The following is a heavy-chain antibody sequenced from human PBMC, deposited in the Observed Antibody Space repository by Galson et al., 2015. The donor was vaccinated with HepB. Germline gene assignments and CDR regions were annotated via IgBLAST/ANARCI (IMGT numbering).Heavy chain of an antibody. J-gene: IGHJ2*01. CDR1: GFTFSTYW. D-gene: IGHD1-14*01. CDR2: IKQDESEK. Sequence: SLRLSCAASGFTFSTYWMSWVRQAPGKGLEWVANIKQDESEKFSVDSVKGRFTISRDNTKNSLYLQMNSLRAEDTAVYYCARGTSGRNVGFYDLWGRGTLVTVSA. CDR3: ARGTSGRNVGFYDL. V-gene: IGHV3-7*01.